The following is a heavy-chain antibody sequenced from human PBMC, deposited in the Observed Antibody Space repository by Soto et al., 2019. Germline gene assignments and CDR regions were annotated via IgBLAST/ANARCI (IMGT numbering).Heavy chain of an antibody. J-gene: IGHJ6*02. CDR3: ARDPYEYQPHYYYYGMDV. CDR1: GGTFSSYA. V-gene: IGHV1-69*01. Sequence: QVQLVQSGAEVKKPGSSVKVSCKASGGTFSSYAISWVRQAPGQGLEWMGGIIPIFGTANYAQKFQGRVTITADESTSTAYRELSSLRAEDTAVYYWARDPYEYQPHYYYYGMDVWGQGTTVTVSS. D-gene: IGHD2-2*01. CDR2: IIPIFGTA.